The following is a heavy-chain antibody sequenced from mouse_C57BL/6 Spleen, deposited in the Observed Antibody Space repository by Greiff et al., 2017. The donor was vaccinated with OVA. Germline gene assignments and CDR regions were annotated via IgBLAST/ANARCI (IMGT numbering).Heavy chain of an antibody. V-gene: IGHV1-61*01. CDR1: GYTFTSYW. CDR2: IYPSDSET. J-gene: IGHJ2*01. Sequence: QVQLQQSGAELVRPGSSVKLSCKASGYTFTSYWMDWVKQRPGQGLEWIGNIYPSDSETHYNQKFKDKATLTVDKSSSTAYMQLSSLTAEDSAVYYCARRLANYFDYWGQGTTLTVSS. D-gene: IGHD3-2*02. CDR3: ARRLANYFDY.